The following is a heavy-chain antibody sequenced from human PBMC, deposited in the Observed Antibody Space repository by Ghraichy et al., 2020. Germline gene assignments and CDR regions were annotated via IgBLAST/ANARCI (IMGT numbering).Heavy chain of an antibody. V-gene: IGHV3-74*01. J-gene: IGHJ6*02. CDR1: GFTFSSYW. D-gene: IGHD2-21*01. CDR3: VKDLVGGGFGAYGMDV. Sequence: GESLNISCAASGFTFSSYWMHWVRQAPGKGLVWVSRINSDGGSTTYADSVKGRFTISKDNAKNTLYLQMNSLRAEDTAVYYCVKDLVGGGFGAYGMDVWSQGTTVTVSS. CDR2: INSDGGST.